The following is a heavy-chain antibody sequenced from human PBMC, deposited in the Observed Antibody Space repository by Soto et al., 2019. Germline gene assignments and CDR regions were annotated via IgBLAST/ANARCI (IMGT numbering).Heavy chain of an antibody. D-gene: IGHD6-19*01. CDR2: ISAYNGNT. CDR3: ARDRYSSGWRYYYYYGMDV. Sequence: QVQLVQSGAEVKKPGASVKVSCKASGYTFTSYGISWVRQAPGQGLEWMGWISAYNGNTNYAQKLQGRVTLTTDTSTSTAYMELRSLRSDDTAVYYCARDRYSSGWRYYYYYGMDVWGQGTTVTVSS. CDR1: GYTFTSYG. J-gene: IGHJ6*02. V-gene: IGHV1-18*01.